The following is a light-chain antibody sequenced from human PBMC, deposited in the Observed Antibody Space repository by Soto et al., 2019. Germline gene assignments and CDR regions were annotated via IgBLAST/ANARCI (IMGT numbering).Light chain of an antibody. CDR3: QQYNAYYS. V-gene: IGKV1-5*01. CDR2: DVS. Sequence: DIQMTQSPPTLPASAGDRVTITCRASQDISRWLAWYQQKPGKAPELLIYDVSTLQSGVPSRFSGTGSGTEFTLTISSLQPEDFATYYCQQYNAYYSFDQGTKVDIK. J-gene: IGKJ2*03. CDR1: QDISRW.